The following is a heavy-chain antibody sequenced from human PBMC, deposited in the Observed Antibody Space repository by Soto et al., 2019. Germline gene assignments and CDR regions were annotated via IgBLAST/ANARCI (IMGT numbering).Heavy chain of an antibody. CDR3: ARGMAAAAEGNWFDP. D-gene: IGHD6-13*01. J-gene: IGHJ5*02. CDR1: GYTFTSYG. CDR2: ISAYNGNT. Sequence: QVQLVQSGAEVKKPGASVKVSCKASGYTFTSYGISWVRQAPGQGLEWMGWISAYNGNTNYAQKLQGRVTMTTDTSTRTDSMELRSLRSDDTAVYYCARGMAAAAEGNWFDPWGQGTLVTVSS. V-gene: IGHV1-18*04.